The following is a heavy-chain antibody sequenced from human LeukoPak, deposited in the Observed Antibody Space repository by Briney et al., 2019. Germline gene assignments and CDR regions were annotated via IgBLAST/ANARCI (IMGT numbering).Heavy chain of an antibody. CDR1: GYSISSGYY. Sequence: SETLSLTCTVSGYSISSGYYWAWMRQPPGKGLEWIGSINHSGSTYYNPSLKSRVTVSVDTSKNQVSLRLSSVTAADTAVYYCARGLVYDSSLDYWGQGTLVTVSS. CDR3: ARGLVYDSSLDY. V-gene: IGHV4-38-2*02. CDR2: INHSGST. J-gene: IGHJ4*02. D-gene: IGHD3-22*01.